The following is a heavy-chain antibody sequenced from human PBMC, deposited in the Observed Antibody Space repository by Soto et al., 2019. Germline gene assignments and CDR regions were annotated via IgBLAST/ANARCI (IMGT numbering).Heavy chain of an antibody. CDR1: RYSFTDYK. D-gene: IGHD4-17*01. Sequence: ASVKVSCKTSRYSFTDYKLHWVRQAPGQGLEWMGWVDPNGGGSNSAQKFQGSVTMTWDTSITTAYLDLTRLTTNDTATYFCATWVDYGDFEGFDFWGQGTLVTVS. J-gene: IGHJ4*02. CDR3: ATWVDYGDFEGFDF. CDR2: VDPNGGGS. V-gene: IGHV1-2*04.